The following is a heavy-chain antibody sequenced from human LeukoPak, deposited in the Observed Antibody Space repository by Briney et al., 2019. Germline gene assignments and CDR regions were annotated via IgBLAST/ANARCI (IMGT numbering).Heavy chain of an antibody. CDR2: IWYDGSNK. D-gene: IGHD3-16*01. J-gene: IGHJ1*01. CDR3: AKETRSRYFQD. V-gene: IGHV3-33*06. Sequence: PGGSLRLSCAASGFTFSNHGMPWVRQAPGKGLEWVAVIWYDGSNKYYADSVKGRFSISRDNSKNTLYVRVNSLRAEDTAVYYCAKETRSRYFQDWGQGTLGTASS. CDR1: GFTFSNHG.